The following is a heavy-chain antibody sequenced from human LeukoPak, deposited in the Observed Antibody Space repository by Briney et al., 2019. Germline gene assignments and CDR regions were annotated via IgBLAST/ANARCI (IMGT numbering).Heavy chain of an antibody. CDR2: IYYSGST. Sequence: SETLSLTCTVSGGSISSSSYYWGWIRQPPGKGLEWIGSIYYSGSTYYNPSLKSRVTISVDTSKNQFSLKLSSVTAADTAVYYCATHGETTEDAFDIWGQGTMVTVSS. D-gene: IGHD4-17*01. CDR3: ATHGETTEDAFDI. V-gene: IGHV4-39*01. CDR1: GGSISSSSYY. J-gene: IGHJ3*02.